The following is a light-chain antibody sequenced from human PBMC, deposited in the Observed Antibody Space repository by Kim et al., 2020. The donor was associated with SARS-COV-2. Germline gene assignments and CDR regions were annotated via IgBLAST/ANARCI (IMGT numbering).Light chain of an antibody. CDR3: QQYNKWPRT. J-gene: IGKJ1*01. V-gene: IGKV3-15*01. CDR2: GAF. Sequence: VSPGEPATLTCRASQSVTSDLACDQQRPGQAPRLLIAGAFTRSKGVPARFTGSGSGTDFTLTISSLQSEDYGVYYCQQYNKWPRTFGQGTKVDIK. CDR1: QSVTSD.